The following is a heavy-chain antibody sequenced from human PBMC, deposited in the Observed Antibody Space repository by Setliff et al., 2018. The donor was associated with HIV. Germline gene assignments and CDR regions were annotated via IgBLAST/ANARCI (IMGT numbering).Heavy chain of an antibody. CDR2: MNPNSGNT. CDR1: GYTFTNFG. CDR3: ARLGSGWSDSYYYAMDI. D-gene: IGHD6-19*01. J-gene: IGHJ6*02. Sequence: ASVKVSCKASGYTFTNFGIGWVRQAPGQGLEWMGWMNPNSGNTGYVQKFLDRVTMTIDTATSRAYMELRSLRSDDTAVYFCARLGSGWSDSYYYAMDIWGQGTTVTVSS. V-gene: IGHV1-18*01.